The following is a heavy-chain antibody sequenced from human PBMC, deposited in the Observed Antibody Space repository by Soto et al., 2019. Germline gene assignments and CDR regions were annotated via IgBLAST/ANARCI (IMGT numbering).Heavy chain of an antibody. CDR1: GFSFSSFG. D-gene: IGHD3-16*02. Sequence: QVQLVESGGGVVQPGRSLRLSCAASGFSFSSFGMHWVRQAPGKGLEWVAFNSYDGSNKYYADSVKGRFTISRDSSKKTLYLQMNSLRPEDTAVYYCAKALGELSPESYDYWGQGTLVTVSS. V-gene: IGHV3-30*18. CDR2: NSYDGSNK. J-gene: IGHJ4*02. CDR3: AKALGELSPESYDY.